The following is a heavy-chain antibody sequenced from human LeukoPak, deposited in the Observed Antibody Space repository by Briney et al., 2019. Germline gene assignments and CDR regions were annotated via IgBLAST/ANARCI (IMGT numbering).Heavy chain of an antibody. Sequence: GASVKVSCKASGYTFTSYGISWVRQAPGQGLEWMGWLNPNSGNTGYAQKFQGRVTITRSTSINTAYMELTSLTSEDTAVYYCAKMIVSGRDNWFDPWGQGTLVTVSS. J-gene: IGHJ5*02. D-gene: IGHD5/OR15-5a*01. CDR3: AKMIVSGRDNWFDP. CDR2: LNPNSGNT. CDR1: GYTFTSYG. V-gene: IGHV1-8*03.